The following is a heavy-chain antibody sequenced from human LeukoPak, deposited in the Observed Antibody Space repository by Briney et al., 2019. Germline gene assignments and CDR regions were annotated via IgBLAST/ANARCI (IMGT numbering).Heavy chain of an antibody. V-gene: IGHV1-8*01. CDR3: ARGAAEMATIET. CDR1: GYTFTSYN. D-gene: IGHD5-12*01. Sequence: ASVKVSCKASGYTFTSYNINWVRQASGQGLEWMGWLNPNNGNTGFAQKFQGRFVMTRNTSINTVYMELSSLRSEDTAVYYCARGAAEMATIETWGQGTLVTVSS. CDR2: LNPNNGNT. J-gene: IGHJ5*02.